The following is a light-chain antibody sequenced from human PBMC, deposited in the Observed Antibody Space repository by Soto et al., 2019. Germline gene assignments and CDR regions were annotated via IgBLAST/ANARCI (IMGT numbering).Light chain of an antibody. CDR2: AAS. J-gene: IGKJ1*01. CDR3: HHFGSLPET. CDR1: RSFASSY. Sequence: EIVLTQSPVTLSLSPGERATLSCRASRSFASSYLGWYQQKPGQAPRLLIYAASTRATGIPDRFSGSGSATDFTLTISRLEPEDSAVYYCHHFGSLPETFGQGTNVE. V-gene: IGKV3-20*01.